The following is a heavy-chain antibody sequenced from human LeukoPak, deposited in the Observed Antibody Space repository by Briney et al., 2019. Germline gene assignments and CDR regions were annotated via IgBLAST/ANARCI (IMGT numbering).Heavy chain of an antibody. D-gene: IGHD6-25*01. J-gene: IGHJ6*02. CDR3: ARQPSIAAIYPHNYYGLDV. V-gene: IGHV4-31*03. CDR2: IYYSGST. Sequence: PSETLSLTCTVSGGSISSGGYYWSWIRQHPGKGLEWIGYIYYSGSTYYNPSLKSRVTISVDTSKNQFSLKLRSVTAADTALYYCARQPSIAAIYPHNYYGLDVWGQGTTVTVS. CDR1: GGSISSGGYY.